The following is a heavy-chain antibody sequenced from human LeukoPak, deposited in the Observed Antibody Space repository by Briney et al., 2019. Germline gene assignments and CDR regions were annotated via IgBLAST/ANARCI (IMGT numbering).Heavy chain of an antibody. Sequence: SETLSLTCAVYGGSFSGYYWSWIRQPPGKGLEWIGSIYYSGGTYYNPSLKSRVTISVDTSKNQFSLKLSSVTAADTAVYYCARDGIAPYGMDVWGQGTTVTVSS. V-gene: IGHV4-34*01. CDR2: IYYSGGT. J-gene: IGHJ6*02. D-gene: IGHD6-13*01. CDR1: GGSFSGYY. CDR3: ARDGIAPYGMDV.